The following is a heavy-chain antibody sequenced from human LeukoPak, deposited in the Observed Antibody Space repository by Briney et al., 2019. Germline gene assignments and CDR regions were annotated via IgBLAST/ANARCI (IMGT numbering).Heavy chain of an antibody. Sequence: GGSLRHSCAASGFTVSSNYMSWVREAPGKGLEWVSVIYSGGSTYYADSVKGRFTISRHNSKNTLYLQMNSLRAEDTAVYYCARDPYGDYDSYWGQGTLVTVSS. D-gene: IGHD4-17*01. J-gene: IGHJ4*02. CDR3: ARDPYGDYDSY. V-gene: IGHV3-53*04. CDR1: GFTVSSNY. CDR2: IYSGGST.